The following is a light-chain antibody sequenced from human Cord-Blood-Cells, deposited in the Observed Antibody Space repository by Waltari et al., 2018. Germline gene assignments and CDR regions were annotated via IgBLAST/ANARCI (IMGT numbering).Light chain of an antibody. J-gene: IGKJ2*01. CDR3: QQYNNWPLYT. CDR2: GAS. CDR1: QRVSSN. V-gene: IGKV3-15*01. Sequence: EIVMTQSPATLSVSPGERATLSCRASQRVSSNLAWYQQKPGQAPRLLFYGASTRATGIPARFSGSGSGTEFTLTISSLQSEDFAVYYCQQYNNWPLYTFGQGTKLEIK.